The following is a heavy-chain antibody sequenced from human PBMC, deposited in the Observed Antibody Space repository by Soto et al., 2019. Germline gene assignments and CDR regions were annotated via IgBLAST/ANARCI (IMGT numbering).Heavy chain of an antibody. J-gene: IGHJ4*02. CDR2: ISYDGSDK. CDR3: ARGGRLRHFDY. V-gene: IGHV3-30*04. CDR1: GFTFSSYA. Sequence: QVQVVESGGGVVQPGRALRLSCAASGFTFSSYAMHWVRQAPGKGLEWVAIISYDGSDKYYADSVKGRFTISRDNSKNTLYLQMNSLRTEDTAVYYCARGGRLRHFDYWGQETLVTVSS. D-gene: IGHD5-12*01.